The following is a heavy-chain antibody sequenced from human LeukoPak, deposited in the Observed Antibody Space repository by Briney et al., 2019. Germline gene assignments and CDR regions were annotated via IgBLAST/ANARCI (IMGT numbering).Heavy chain of an antibody. Sequence: PGGSLRLSCAASGFTFSRYNMNWVRQAPGKGLEWVSSISSSSNYIYYADSVKGRFTISRDNSKNTLYLQMNSLRAEDTALYYCAKAQRLLWFGESLTYWGQGTLVTVSS. J-gene: IGHJ4*02. V-gene: IGHV3-21*04. CDR1: GFTFSRYN. CDR3: AKAQRLLWFGESLTY. D-gene: IGHD3-10*01. CDR2: ISSSSNYI.